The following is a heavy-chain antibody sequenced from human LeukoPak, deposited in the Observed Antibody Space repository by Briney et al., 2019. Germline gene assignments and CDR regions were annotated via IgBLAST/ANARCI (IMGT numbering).Heavy chain of an antibody. D-gene: IGHD5-12*01. J-gene: IGHJ4*02. V-gene: IGHV4-39*07. CDR1: GGSISSSSYY. CDR3: ARARSGEWLRIFDY. CDR2: IYYSGST. Sequence: KPSETLSLTCTVSGGSISSSSYYWGWIRQPPGKGLEWIGSIYYSGSTYYNPSLKSRVIISVDTSKNQFSLKLSSVTAADTAVYYCARARSGEWLRIFDYWGQGTLVTVSS.